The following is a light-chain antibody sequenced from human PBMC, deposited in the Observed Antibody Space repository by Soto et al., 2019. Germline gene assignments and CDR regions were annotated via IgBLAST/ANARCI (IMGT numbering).Light chain of an antibody. V-gene: IGLV4-69*01. CDR3: HTCWGGILVV. CDR1: SGHNSYA. J-gene: IGLJ2*01. Sequence: QLVLTQSPSASASLGASVKLTCTLSSGHNSYAIAWHQQQPEKGPRFLMKLKSDGSHYKGDGIPDRFSGSSSGAERYLTITCRQPEDDADYYYHTCWGGILVVFGGGTKVTVL. CDR2: LKSDGSH.